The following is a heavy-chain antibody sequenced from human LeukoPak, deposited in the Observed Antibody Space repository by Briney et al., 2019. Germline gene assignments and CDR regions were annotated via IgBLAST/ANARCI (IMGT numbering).Heavy chain of an antibody. V-gene: IGHV4-31*03. CDR3: ARGDIVVVPAASNWFDP. Sequence: SQTLSLTCTVSGGSISSGGYYWSWIRQHPGKGPEWIGYIYYSGSTYYNPSLKSRVTISVDTSKNQFSLKLSSVTAADTAVYYCARGDIVVVPAASNWFDPWGQGTLVTVSS. CDR1: GGSISSGGYY. CDR2: IYYSGST. D-gene: IGHD2-2*01. J-gene: IGHJ5*02.